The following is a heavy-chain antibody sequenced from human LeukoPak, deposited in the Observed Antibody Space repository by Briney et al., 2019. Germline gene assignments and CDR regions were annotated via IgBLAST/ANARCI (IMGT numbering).Heavy chain of an antibody. Sequence: GVSLRLSCAASGFTFSSYAMTWVRQAPGKGLEWVSGVSGSGGSTYYADSVKGRFTISGDNSKNTLYLQMNSLRAEDTAVYYCAKDEGSFYDSSGYYSNWFDPWGQGTLVTVSS. J-gene: IGHJ5*02. V-gene: IGHV3-23*01. CDR2: VSGSGGST. CDR1: GFTFSSYA. CDR3: AKDEGSFYDSSGYYSNWFDP. D-gene: IGHD3-22*01.